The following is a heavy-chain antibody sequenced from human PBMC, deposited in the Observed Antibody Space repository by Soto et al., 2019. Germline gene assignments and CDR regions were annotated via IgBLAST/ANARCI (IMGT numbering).Heavy chain of an antibody. CDR2: IYYSGST. CDR1: GGSISSYY. CDR3: ALGYYSGGSCVIPY. V-gene: IGHV4-59*01. Sequence: SETLSLTCTVSGGSISSYYWSWIRQPPGKGLEWIGYIYYSGSTNYNPSLKSRVTISVDTSKNQFSLKLSSVTAADTAVYYCALGYYSGGSCVIPYWGQGTLVTVSX. J-gene: IGHJ4*02. D-gene: IGHD2-15*01.